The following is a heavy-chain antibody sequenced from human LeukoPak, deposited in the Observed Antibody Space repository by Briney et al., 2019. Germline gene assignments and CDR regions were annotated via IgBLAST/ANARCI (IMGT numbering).Heavy chain of an antibody. Sequence: SETLSLTCTVSGGSINSTSNYWGWIRQPPGKGLEWIGSIYYSGSTSYNPSLKSRVTISVDTSKNQFSLKLSSVTAADTAVYFCAGDYGDYYFDYWGQGTLVTVSS. D-gene: IGHD4-17*01. CDR2: IYYSGST. CDR3: AGDYGDYYFDY. J-gene: IGHJ4*02. V-gene: IGHV4-39*07. CDR1: GGSINSTSNY.